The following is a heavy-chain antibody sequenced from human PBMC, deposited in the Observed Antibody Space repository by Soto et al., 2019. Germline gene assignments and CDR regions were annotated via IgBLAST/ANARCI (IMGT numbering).Heavy chain of an antibody. D-gene: IGHD6-19*01. J-gene: IGHJ6*02. CDR1: GFTFSSYE. CDR2: ISSSGSTI. Sequence: GVLRLSCAASGFTFSSYEMNWVRQAPGKGLEWVSYISSSGSTIYYADSVKGRFTISRDNAKNSLYLQMNSLRAEDTAVYYCARDSSGWVSSGMDVWGQGTTVTVSS. CDR3: ARDSSGWVSSGMDV. V-gene: IGHV3-48*03.